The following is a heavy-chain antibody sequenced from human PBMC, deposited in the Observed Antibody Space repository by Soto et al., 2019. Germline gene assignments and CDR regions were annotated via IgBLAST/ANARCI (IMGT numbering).Heavy chain of an antibody. D-gene: IGHD3-9*01. J-gene: IGHJ4*02. CDR2: IDSDGSTR. V-gene: IGHV3-74*01. CDR3: ARGLGYDTTPY. Sequence: EVQLVESGGGLVQPGGSLRLSCAASGFAFSSYWMHWVRQAPGKGLVWVSRIDSDGSTRTYADSVKGRLTISRDNAKSTLYVQMTSLRAEDTGVYYCARGLGYDTTPYWGRGTLVIVSS. CDR1: GFAFSSYW.